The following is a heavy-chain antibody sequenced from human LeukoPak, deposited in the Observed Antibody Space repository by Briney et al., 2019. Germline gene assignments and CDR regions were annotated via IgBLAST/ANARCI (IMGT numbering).Heavy chain of an antibody. D-gene: IGHD6-13*01. CDR2: INHSGST. CDR1: GGSFSGYY. Sequence: PSETLSLTSALYGGSFSGYYWSWIRQPPGKRLEWIGEINHSGSTTYNPSLKSRVTISVDTSKNHFSLKLSSVTAADTAVYYCARGPPPRIAAATDYWGQGTLVTVSS. J-gene: IGHJ4*02. CDR3: ARGPPPRIAAATDY. V-gene: IGHV4-34*01.